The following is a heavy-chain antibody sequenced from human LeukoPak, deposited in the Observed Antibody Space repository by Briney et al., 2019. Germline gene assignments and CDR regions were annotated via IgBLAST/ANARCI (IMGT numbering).Heavy chain of an antibody. CDR2: IIPIFGTA. V-gene: IGHV1-69*13. D-gene: IGHD2-2*01. Sequence: SVKVSCKASGYTFTGYYMHWVRQAPGQGLEWMGGIIPIFGTANYAQKFQGRVTITADESTSTAYMELSSLRSEDAAVYYCARGQTDCSSTSCYSYYFDYWGQGTLVTVSS. J-gene: IGHJ4*02. CDR3: ARGQTDCSSTSCYSYYFDY. CDR1: GYTFTGYY.